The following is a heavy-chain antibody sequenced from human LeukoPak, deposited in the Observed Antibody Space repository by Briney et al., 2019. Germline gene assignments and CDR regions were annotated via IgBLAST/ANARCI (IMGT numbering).Heavy chain of an antibody. Sequence: SETLSLTCTVSGGSISSYYWSWIRQPPGKGLEWIGYTYYSGSTNYNPSLKSRVTISVDRSKNQFSLKLSSVTAADTAVYYCARGILVGATLNWFDPWGQGTLVTVSS. CDR1: GGSISSYY. J-gene: IGHJ5*02. CDR3: ARGILVGATLNWFDP. D-gene: IGHD1-26*01. V-gene: IGHV4-59*08. CDR2: TYYSGST.